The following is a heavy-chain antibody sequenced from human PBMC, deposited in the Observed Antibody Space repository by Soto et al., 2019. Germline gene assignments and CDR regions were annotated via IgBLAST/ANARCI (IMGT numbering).Heavy chain of an antibody. V-gene: IGHV1-69*13. J-gene: IGHJ4*02. CDR3: AREVTVASYSFDF. CDR2: IIPIFNSA. Sequence: ASVKVSCKASGGTFNNYALSWLRQAPGQGLEWMGGIIPIFNSANYAQKFQGRVTITADDSTSTAYMELRSLRPDDTAVYYCAREVTVASYSFDFWGQGTLVTVSS. D-gene: IGHD5-12*01. CDR1: GGTFNNYA.